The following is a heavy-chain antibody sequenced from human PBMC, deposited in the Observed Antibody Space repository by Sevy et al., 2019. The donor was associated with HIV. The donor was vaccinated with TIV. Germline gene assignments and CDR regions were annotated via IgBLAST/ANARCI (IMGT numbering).Heavy chain of an antibody. CDR1: GFTFSNAW. CDR3: TTDPELVVPAAYAFDI. CDR2: IKSKTDGGTT. D-gene: IGHD2-2*01. J-gene: IGHJ3*02. V-gene: IGHV3-15*01. Sequence: AGSLRLSCAASGFTFSNAWMSWVRQAPGKGLEWVGRIKSKTDGGTTDYAAPVKGRFTISRDDSKNTLYLQMNSLKTEDTAVYYCTTDPELVVPAAYAFDIWGQGTMVTVSS.